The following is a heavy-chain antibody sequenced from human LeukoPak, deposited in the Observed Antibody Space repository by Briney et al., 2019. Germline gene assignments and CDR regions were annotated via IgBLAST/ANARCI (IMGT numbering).Heavy chain of an antibody. V-gene: IGHV4-38-2*01. CDR1: GVSFDDYY. CDR3: ASGPPADYFDY. CDR2: IYHDGST. Sequence: SETLSLTCAVSGVSFDDYYWSWVRQTPGKGLEWIGSIYHDGSTYYNPSLKSRVTISVDTSKTQFSLSLRSVTAADTAVYYCASGPPADYFDYWGQGSLVIVSS. J-gene: IGHJ4*02.